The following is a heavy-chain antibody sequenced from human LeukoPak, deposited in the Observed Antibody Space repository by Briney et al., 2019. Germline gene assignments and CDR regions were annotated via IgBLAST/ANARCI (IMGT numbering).Heavy chain of an antibody. CDR2: IIPIFGTA. CDR1: GGTFISYA. Sequence: GASVKVSCKASGGTFISYAISWVRQAPGQGLEWMGGIIPIFGTANYAQKFQGRVTITADESTSTAYMELSSLRSEDTAVYYCARGRMATEDAFDIWGQGTMVTVS. CDR3: ARGRMATEDAFDI. J-gene: IGHJ3*02. V-gene: IGHV1-69*13. D-gene: IGHD2-8*01.